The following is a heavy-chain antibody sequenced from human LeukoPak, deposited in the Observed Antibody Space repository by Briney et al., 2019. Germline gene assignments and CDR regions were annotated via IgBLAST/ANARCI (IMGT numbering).Heavy chain of an antibody. CDR2: IIPIFGTA. J-gene: IGHJ4*02. CDR1: GGTFSSYA. V-gene: IGHV1-69*01. Sequence: GSSVKVSCKASGGTFSSYAISWVRQAPGQGLEWMGGIIPIFGTANYAQKFQGRVTITADESTSTAYVELSSLRSEDTAVYYCAREPDDYGDYSDYWGQGTLVTVSS. CDR3: AREPDDYGDYSDY. D-gene: IGHD4-17*01.